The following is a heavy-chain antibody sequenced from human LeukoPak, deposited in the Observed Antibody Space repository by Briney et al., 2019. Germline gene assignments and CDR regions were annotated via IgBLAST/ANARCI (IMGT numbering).Heavy chain of an antibody. J-gene: IGHJ4*01. V-gene: IGHV4-30-2*01. D-gene: IGHD1-1*01. CDR2: IYRSGST. Sequence: SQTLSLTWTVSGGSISSGGYYGSWVRQPPGKGREWIGWIYRSGSTYDNPSLKSRVTISVDRSKNQFAVKLSSVTAADPAVYYRASVGNEPSDYWGQGTLVTVSS. CDR1: GGSISSGGYY. CDR3: ASVGNEPSDY.